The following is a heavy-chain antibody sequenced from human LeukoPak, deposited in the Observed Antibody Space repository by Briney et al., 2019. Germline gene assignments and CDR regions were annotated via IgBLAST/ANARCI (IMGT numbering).Heavy chain of an antibody. J-gene: IGHJ6*02. CDR1: GFTLSSYA. CDR2: ITTTGGRA. Sequence: PGGSLRLSCAASGFTLSSYAMSWVRQAPGKGLEWVSGITTTGGRAYYADSVKGRFTISRDNSKNTLYLQMNSLRAEDTAVYYCAKVGYCSSTSCYHWVEYYYGMDVWGQGTTVTVSS. V-gene: IGHV3-23*01. D-gene: IGHD2-2*01. CDR3: AKVGYCSSTSCYHWVEYYYGMDV.